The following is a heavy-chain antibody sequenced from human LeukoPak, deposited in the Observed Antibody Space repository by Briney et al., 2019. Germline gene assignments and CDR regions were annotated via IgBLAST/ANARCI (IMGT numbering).Heavy chain of an antibody. J-gene: IGHJ6*02. CDR3: AKDTIKDYDFWSGYWRGYYYYYYGMDV. CDR2: ISYDGSNK. V-gene: IGHV3-30*18. D-gene: IGHD3-3*01. CDR1: GFTFSSYG. Sequence: GGSLRLSCAASGFTFSSYGMHWVRQAPGKGLEWVAVISYDGSNKYYADSAKGRFTISRDNSKNTLYLQMNSLRAEDTAVYYCAKDTIKDYDFWSGYWRGYYYYYYGMDVWGQGTTVTVSS.